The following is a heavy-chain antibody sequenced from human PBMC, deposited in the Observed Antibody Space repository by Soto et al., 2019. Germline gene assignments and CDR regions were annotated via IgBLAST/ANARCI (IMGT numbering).Heavy chain of an antibody. CDR1: GGSFSGYY. CDR3: ARGNPPSYYYYGMDV. Sequence: SETLSLTCAVYGGSFSGYYWSWIRQPPGKGLEWIGEINHSGSTNYNPSLKSRVTISVDTSKNQFSLKLSSVTAADTAVYYCARGNPPSYYYYGMDVWGQGTTVTVSS. V-gene: IGHV4-34*01. J-gene: IGHJ6*02. CDR2: INHSGST.